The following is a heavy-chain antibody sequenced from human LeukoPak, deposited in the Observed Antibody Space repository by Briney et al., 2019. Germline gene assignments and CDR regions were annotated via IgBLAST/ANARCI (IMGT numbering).Heavy chain of an antibody. Sequence: GGSLRLSCAVSGFTFSDYYMSWIRQAPGKGLEWVSYSTRSGSTRYYVDSVKGRFTISRDNAKNSLFLQMNSLRAEDTAVYYCARVAVTLNFDYWGQGTLVTVSS. CDR2: STRSGSTR. V-gene: IGHV3-11*04. CDR1: GFTFSDYY. D-gene: IGHD4-17*01. J-gene: IGHJ4*02. CDR3: ARVAVTLNFDY.